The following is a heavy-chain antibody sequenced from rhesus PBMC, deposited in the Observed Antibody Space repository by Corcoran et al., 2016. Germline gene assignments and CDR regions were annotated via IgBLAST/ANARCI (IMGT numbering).Heavy chain of an antibody. CDR1: GASVSGTY. Sequence: QGQLQESGPGLVKPSETLSLTCAVSGASVSGTYWTWLRQAPGKGLEWIGRISVSATTTDYNPSLNTRVASSKNTSRNPISLRLAAWTAADTAMYDCARAGIATGFGFWGTGLLVTVSS. J-gene: IGHJ5-1*01. V-gene: IGHV4-173*01. CDR2: ISVSATTT. D-gene: IGHD5-36*01. CDR3: ARAGIATGFGF.